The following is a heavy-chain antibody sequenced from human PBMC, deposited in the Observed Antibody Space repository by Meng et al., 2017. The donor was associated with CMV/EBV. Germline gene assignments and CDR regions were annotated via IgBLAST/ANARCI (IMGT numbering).Heavy chain of an antibody. V-gene: IGHV4-38-2*01. J-gene: IGHJ3*01. D-gene: IGHD2/OR15-2a*01. CDR3: AKMATRTTYWTGSDGFDV. CDR2: IYPSGTA. CDR1: GHPISSGYF. Sequence: SETLSLTCPVSGHPISSGYFWGWSRQAPGKGLEWIGSIYPSGTAFYNPSLKSRVTISADTSNNRFSLRLSLVTAADTALYYCAKMATRTTYWTGSDGFDVWGQGTMVTVSS.